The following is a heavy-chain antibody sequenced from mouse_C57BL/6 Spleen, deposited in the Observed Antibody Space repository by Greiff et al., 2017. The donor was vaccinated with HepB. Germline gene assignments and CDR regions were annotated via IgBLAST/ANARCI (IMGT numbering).Heavy chain of an antibody. CDR3: ARELQYYGSTYWYFDV. CDR2: INPNNGGT. CDR1: GYTFTDYN. J-gene: IGHJ1*03. Sequence: EVKLQQSGPELVKPGASVKMSCKASGYTFTDYNMHWVKQSHGKSLEWIGYINPNNGGTSYNQKFKGKATLTVNKSSSTAYMELRSLTSEGSAVYYCARELQYYGSTYWYFDVWGTGTTVTVSS. D-gene: IGHD1-1*01. V-gene: IGHV1-22*01.